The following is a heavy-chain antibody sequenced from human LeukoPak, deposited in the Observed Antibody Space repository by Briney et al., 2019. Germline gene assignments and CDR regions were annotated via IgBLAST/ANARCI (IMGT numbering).Heavy chain of an antibody. CDR2: INWNGGST. J-gene: IGHJ4*02. CDR1: GFTFDDYG. Sequence: GGSLRLSCAASGFTFDDYGISWVRQAPGKGLEWVSGINWNGGSTGYADSVKGRFTISRDNAKNSLYLQMNSLRAEDTALYYCARVSYDSSGRPSFDYWGQGTLVTVSS. V-gene: IGHV3-20*04. D-gene: IGHD3-22*01. CDR3: ARVSYDSSGRPSFDY.